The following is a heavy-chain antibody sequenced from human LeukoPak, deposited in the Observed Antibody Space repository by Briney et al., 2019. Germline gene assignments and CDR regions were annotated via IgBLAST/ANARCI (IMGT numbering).Heavy chain of an antibody. CDR1: GSISSGSYY. CDR2: IYVSGST. J-gene: IGHJ4*02. V-gene: IGHV4-61*02. D-gene: IGHD6-6*01. Sequence: SETVSLSCTVSGSISSGSYYWSWIRQPAGKGLEWIGRIYVSGSTNYNPSLESRVTISVDTSKNQFSLQLTSLTAADTAVYYCAREGQQLVPPFDYWGQGTLVTVSS. CDR3: AREGQQLVPPFDY.